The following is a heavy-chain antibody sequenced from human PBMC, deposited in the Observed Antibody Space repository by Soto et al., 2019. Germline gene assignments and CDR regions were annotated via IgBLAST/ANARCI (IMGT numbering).Heavy chain of an antibody. CDR1: GYSFTNYD. D-gene: IGHD2-2*01. J-gene: IGHJ4*02. CDR3: ARYCSTTSCDNYFDY. Sequence: ASVKVSCKASGYSFTNYDISWVRQAPGQGLEWMELISPYNGDTNYAQNLQGRVSMSTDTSMSTAYMELRTLRSDEPAVYYCARYCSTTSCDNYFDYWGKGNLVTVSS. V-gene: IGHV1-18*01. CDR2: ISPYNGDT.